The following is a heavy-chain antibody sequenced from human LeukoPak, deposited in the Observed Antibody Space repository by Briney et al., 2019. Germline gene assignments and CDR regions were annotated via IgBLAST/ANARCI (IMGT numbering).Heavy chain of an antibody. J-gene: IGHJ4*02. CDR3: ARGSGSLLSFDY. CDR2: IIPIFGTA. CDR1: GGTFSSYA. V-gene: IGHV1-69*13. D-gene: IGHD2/OR15-2a*01. Sequence: ASVKVSCKASGGTFSSYAISWVRQAPGQGLEWMGGIIPIFGTANYAQKLQGRVTITADESTSTAYMELSSLRSEDAAVYYCARGSGSLLSFDYWGQGTLVTVSS.